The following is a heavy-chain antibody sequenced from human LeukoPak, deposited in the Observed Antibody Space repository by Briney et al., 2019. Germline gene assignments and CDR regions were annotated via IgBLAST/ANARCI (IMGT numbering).Heavy chain of an antibody. CDR2: IRYDGSNK. J-gene: IGHJ1*01. CDR3: AKDPGVAGLGYFQH. D-gene: IGHD6-19*01. V-gene: IGHV3-30*02. Sequence: GGSLRLSCAPSGFTLSSYGMHWVRQAPGKGLGWVAFIRYDGSNKYYADSVKGRFTISRDNSKNTLYLQMNSLRAEDTAVYYCAKDPGVAGLGYFQHWGQGTLVTVSS. CDR1: GFTLSSYG.